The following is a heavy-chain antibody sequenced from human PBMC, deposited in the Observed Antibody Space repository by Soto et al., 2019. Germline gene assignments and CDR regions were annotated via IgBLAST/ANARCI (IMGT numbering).Heavy chain of an antibody. V-gene: IGHV3-15*05. CDR3: ARANWYSEY. Sequence: GGSLRLSCAASGFTFSNAWVSWVRQAPGKGLEWVGRIKSKTDGGTTDYAAPVKGRFTISRDDSKNTLYLQMNLTSLTAADTAIYYCARANWYSEYWGQGTLVTVSS. CDR2: IKSKTDGGTT. J-gene: IGHJ4*02. CDR1: GFTFSNAW. D-gene: IGHD7-27*01.